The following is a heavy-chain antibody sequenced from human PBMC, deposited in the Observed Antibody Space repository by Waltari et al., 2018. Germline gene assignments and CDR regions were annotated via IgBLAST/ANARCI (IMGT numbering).Heavy chain of an antibody. J-gene: IGHJ5*02. CDR3: ARARNWFDP. CDR2: IFHRGIS. V-gene: IGHV4-59*02. CDR1: GGSVTGFY. Sequence: QVRLQESGPALVKPSETLSLTCTVSGGSVTGFYWSWIRQTPGKELEWIGYIFHRGISNYNPSLKSRVNITIDMPKNQFSLRLTSVTAADTAVYYCARARNWFDPWGPGTLVTVS.